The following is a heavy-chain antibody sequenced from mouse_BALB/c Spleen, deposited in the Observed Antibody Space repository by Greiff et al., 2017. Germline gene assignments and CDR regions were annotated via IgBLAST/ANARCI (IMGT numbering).Heavy chain of an antibody. CDR3: ARWGTAYYAMDY. CDR2: IDPANGNT. D-gene: IGHD1-2*01. CDR1: GFNIKDTY. V-gene: IGHV14-3*02. Sequence: VQLKESGAELVKPGASVKLSCTASGFNIKDTYMHWVKQRPEQGLEWIGRIDPANGNTKYDPKFQGKATITADTSSNTAYLQLSSLTSEDTAVYYCARWGTAYYAMDYWGQGTSVTVSS. J-gene: IGHJ4*01.